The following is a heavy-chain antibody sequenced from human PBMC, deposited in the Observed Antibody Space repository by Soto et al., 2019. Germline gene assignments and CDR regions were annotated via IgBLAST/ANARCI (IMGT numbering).Heavy chain of an antibody. CDR1: GYTFTRYG. Sequence: QVQLVQSGPEVKKPGASVKVSCKTSGYTFTRYGIAWVRQAPGQGLEWMGWISTSKGNTRYAQKFQGRVTMTTDTSTRTAYMEPRSLGADDTAVYYCAARSPAFDFWGQGNLGTVSS. V-gene: IGHV1-18*01. J-gene: IGHJ4*02. CDR3: AARSPAFDF. CDR2: ISTSKGNT.